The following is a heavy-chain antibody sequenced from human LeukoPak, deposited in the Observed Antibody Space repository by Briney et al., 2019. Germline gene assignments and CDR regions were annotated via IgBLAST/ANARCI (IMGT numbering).Heavy chain of an antibody. Sequence: GGSLRLSCAASGFTLSSYAMSWVRRAPGKGLEWVSAISGSGGSTYYADSVKGRFTISRDNSKNTLYLQMNSLRAEDTAVYYCAKSAPDDIVVVPAANYYYYYGMDVWGQGTTVTVSS. J-gene: IGHJ6*02. D-gene: IGHD2-2*01. CDR3: AKSAPDDIVVVPAANYYYYYGMDV. CDR1: GFTLSSYA. CDR2: ISGSGGST. V-gene: IGHV3-23*01.